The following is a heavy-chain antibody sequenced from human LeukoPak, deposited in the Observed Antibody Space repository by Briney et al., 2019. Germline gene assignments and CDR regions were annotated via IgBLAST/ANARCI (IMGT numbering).Heavy chain of an antibody. CDR2: IKQDGSEK. Sequence: PGGSLRLSCAASGFTSSRYWMSWVRQAPGKGLEWVANIKQDGSEKHYGDSVKGRFTVSRDNAKNSLYLQMSSLRAADTAVYYCANNSDYRFDSWGQGTLVTVSS. J-gene: IGHJ4*02. CDR3: ANNSDYRFDS. D-gene: IGHD5-12*01. V-gene: IGHV3-7*05. CDR1: GFTSSRYW.